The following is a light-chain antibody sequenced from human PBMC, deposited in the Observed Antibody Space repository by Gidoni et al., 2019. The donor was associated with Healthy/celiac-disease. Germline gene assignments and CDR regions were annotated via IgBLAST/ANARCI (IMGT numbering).Light chain of an antibody. V-gene: IGKV3-15*01. J-gene: IGKJ2*01. Sequence: EIVMTQSPATLSVSPGERATLSCRASQSVSSNLAWYQQKPGQAPRPLIYGASTRATGTPARFSGSGSGTEFTLTISNLQSEDFAVYYCQQYNNWPPYTFGQGTKLEIK. CDR1: QSVSSN. CDR3: QQYNNWPPYT. CDR2: GAS.